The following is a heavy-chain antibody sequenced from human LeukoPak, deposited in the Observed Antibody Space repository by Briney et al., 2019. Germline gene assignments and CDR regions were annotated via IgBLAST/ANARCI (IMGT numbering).Heavy chain of an antibody. Sequence: GGSLRLSCAASGFTFSSYGMHWVRQAPGKGLEWVAVIWYDGSNKYYADSVKGRFTISRDNSKNTLYLQMNSLRAEDTAVYYCAKILRLGELSGFDYWGQGTLVTVSS. J-gene: IGHJ4*02. V-gene: IGHV3-33*06. CDR3: AKILRLGELSGFDY. D-gene: IGHD3-16*02. CDR1: GFTFSSYG. CDR2: IWYDGSNK.